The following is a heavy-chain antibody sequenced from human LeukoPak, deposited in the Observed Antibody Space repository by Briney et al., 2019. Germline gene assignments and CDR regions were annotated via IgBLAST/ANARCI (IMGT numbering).Heavy chain of an antibody. D-gene: IGHD6-25*01. V-gene: IGHV4-39*01. CDR1: GGSISSSSYC. CDR3: ARXRSLSIAAAFDY. CDR2: IYYSGRT. J-gene: IGHJ4*02. Sequence: TSETLSLTCSVSGGSISSSSYCWGWIRQPPGKGLEWIGTIYYSGRTYYNPTLKSRVTMSVDTSKNQFSLSLSSVTAADTAVYYXARXRSLSIAAAFDYWGQGTLVTVSS.